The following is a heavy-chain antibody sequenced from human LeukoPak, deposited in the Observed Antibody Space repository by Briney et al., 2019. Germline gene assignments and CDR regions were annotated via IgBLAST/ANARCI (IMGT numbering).Heavy chain of an antibody. V-gene: IGHV3-30*02. Sequence: GGSLRLSCAASGFTFSSYGMHWVRQAPGKGLEWVAFIRYDGSNKYYADSVKGRFTISRDNSKNTLYLQMNSLRAEDTAVYYCAKIAVDGTEEWFDPWGQGTLVTVSS. D-gene: IGHD6-19*01. J-gene: IGHJ5*02. CDR2: IRYDGSNK. CDR1: GFTFSSYG. CDR3: AKIAVDGTEEWFDP.